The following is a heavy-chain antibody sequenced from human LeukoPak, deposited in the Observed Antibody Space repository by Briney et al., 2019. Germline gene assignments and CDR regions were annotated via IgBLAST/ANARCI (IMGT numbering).Heavy chain of an antibody. J-gene: IGHJ5*02. D-gene: IGHD6-13*01. Sequence: SETLSLTCTVSGGSVSNGSYYWGWIRQPPGKGLEWIGSIYHSGSTYYNPSLKSRVTISVDTSKNQFSLKLSSVSAADTAVYYCARNYQYSSSYYHWGRGTLVTVSS. CDR1: GGSVSNGSYY. CDR2: IYHSGST. CDR3: ARNYQYSSSYYH. V-gene: IGHV4-39*07.